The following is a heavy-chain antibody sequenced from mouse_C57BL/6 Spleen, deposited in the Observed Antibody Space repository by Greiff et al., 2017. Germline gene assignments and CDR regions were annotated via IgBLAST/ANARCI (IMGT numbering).Heavy chain of an antibody. CDR2: IDPSDSYT. D-gene: IGHD2-3*01. Sequence: QVQLQQPGAELVKPGASVKLSCKASGYTFTSYWMQWVKQRPGQGLEWIGEIDPSDSYTNYNQKFKGKATLTVDSSSSTAYMQLSSLTSEDSAVYYCASLYDSYFGDWGQGTTLTAAS. CDR3: ASLYDSYFGD. J-gene: IGHJ2*01. V-gene: IGHV1-50*01. CDR1: GYTFTSYW.